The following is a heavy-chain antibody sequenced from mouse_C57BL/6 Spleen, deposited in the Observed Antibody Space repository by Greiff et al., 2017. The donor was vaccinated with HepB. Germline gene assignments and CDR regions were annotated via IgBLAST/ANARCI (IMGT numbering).Heavy chain of an antibody. CDR3: ARDGGLRRVDY. V-gene: IGHV1-82*01. CDR1: GYAFSSSW. D-gene: IGHD2-4*01. Sequence: VKLMESGPELVKPGASVKISCKASGYAFSSSWMNWVKQRPGKGLEWIGRIYPGDGDTNYNGKFKGKATLTADKSSSTAYMQLSSLTSEDSAVYFCARDGGLRRVDYWGQGTTLTVSS. J-gene: IGHJ2*01. CDR2: IYPGDGDT.